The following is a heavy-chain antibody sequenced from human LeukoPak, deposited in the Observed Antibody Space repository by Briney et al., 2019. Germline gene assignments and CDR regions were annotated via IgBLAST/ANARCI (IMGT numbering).Heavy chain of an antibody. Sequence: GGSLRLSCAASGFTFSDYYMSWIRQAPGKGLEWVSYISSSGSTIYYADSVKGRCTISRDNAKNSLYLQMNSLRAEDTAVYYCARDRGAAVPYYMDVWGKGTTVTVSS. V-gene: IGHV3-11*01. J-gene: IGHJ6*03. CDR1: GFTFSDYY. CDR3: ARDRGAAVPYYMDV. D-gene: IGHD3-10*01. CDR2: ISSSGSTI.